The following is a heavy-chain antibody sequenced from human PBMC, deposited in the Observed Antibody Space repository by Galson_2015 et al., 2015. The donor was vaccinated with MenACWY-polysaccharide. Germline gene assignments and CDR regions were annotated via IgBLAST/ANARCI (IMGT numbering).Heavy chain of an antibody. CDR2: IDSDGSST. J-gene: IGHJ3*01. Sequence: SLRLSCAASEFTFSRYWMNWVRQAPGKGLVWVSRIDSDGSSTSYADSVKGRFTISRDNAKNTLYLQMNSLRAEDTAVYYCAVHCSSTSCYSPLSPLWGQGTMVTVSS. CDR1: EFTFSRYW. CDR3: AVHCSSTSCYSPLSPL. V-gene: IGHV3-74*01. D-gene: IGHD2-2*01.